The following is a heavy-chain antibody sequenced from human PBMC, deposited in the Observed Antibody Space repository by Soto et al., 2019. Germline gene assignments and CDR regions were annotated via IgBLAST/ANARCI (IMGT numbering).Heavy chain of an antibody. J-gene: IGHJ4*02. Sequence: QVQLQQWGAGLLKPSETLSLTCAVYGGSFSGYYWTWIRQPPGKGLEWIGEINHSGSTNYNPSLKSRVTISVDTSKNQFALKLSSVTAADTAVYYCARGGEIVVVVSTTGRDFDYWGQGTLVTVSS. D-gene: IGHD2-15*01. V-gene: IGHV4-34*01. CDR2: INHSGST. CDR1: GGSFSGYY. CDR3: ARGGEIVVVVSTTGRDFDY.